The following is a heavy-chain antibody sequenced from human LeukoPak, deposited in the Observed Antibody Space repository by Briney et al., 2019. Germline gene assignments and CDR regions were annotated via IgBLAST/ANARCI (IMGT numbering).Heavy chain of an antibody. D-gene: IGHD2-2*01. Sequence: PGGSLRLSCAASGFTISRYDIHWVRQPTGKGLEWVSFLSTTGDTYYQDSMKGRFTISRDTVRNSVYLQMNSLRADDTAVYYCTRGGCGRTSCYGDPGLDPWGQGTLVTVSS. V-gene: IGHV3-13*01. CDR3: TRGGCGRTSCYGDPGLDP. CDR2: LSTTGDT. CDR1: GFTISRYD. J-gene: IGHJ5*02.